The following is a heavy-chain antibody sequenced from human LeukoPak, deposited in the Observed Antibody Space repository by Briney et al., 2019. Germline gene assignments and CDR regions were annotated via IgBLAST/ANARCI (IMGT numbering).Heavy chain of an antibody. CDR2: IIPIFGIA. D-gene: IGHD3-22*01. CDR1: GGTFSSYA. J-gene: IGHJ4*02. Sequence: GSSVKVSCKSSGGTFSSYAISWVRQPPGQGLEWMGRIIPIFGIANYAQKFQGRVTITADKSTSTAYMELSNLRSEDTAVYYCARVPETAYYYDSSGYEFDYWGQGTLVTVSS. CDR3: ARVPETAYYYDSSGYEFDY. V-gene: IGHV1-69*04.